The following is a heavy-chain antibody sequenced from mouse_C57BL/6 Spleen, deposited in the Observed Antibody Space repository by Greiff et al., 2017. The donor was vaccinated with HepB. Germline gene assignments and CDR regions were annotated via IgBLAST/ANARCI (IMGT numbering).Heavy chain of an antibody. D-gene: IGHD2-4*01. J-gene: IGHJ4*01. CDR2: IDPSDSYT. CDR3: ARSGLRQNDAMDY. CDR1: GYTFTSYW. V-gene: IGHV1-50*01. Sequence: QVQLQQPGAELVKPGASVKLSCKASGYTFTSYWMQWVNQRPGQGLEWIGEIDPSDSYTNYNQKFKGKATLTVDTSSSTAYMQLSSLTSEDSAVYYCARSGLRQNDAMDYWGQGTSVTVSS.